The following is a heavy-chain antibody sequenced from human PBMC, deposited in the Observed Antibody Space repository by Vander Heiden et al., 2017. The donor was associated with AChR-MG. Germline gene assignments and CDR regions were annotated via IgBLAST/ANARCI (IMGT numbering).Heavy chain of an antibody. CDR3: ARDPWGNFDS. Sequence: EVQLVESGGGLVKPGGSLRLSCAGPGSTLTYYTMNRARQAPGKGVEWVSSISSSGSYIYYADSVKGRFTISRDSANNSLYLQMDSLRVEDTAVYYCARDPWGNFDSWGQGTLVTVSS. J-gene: IGHJ4*02. D-gene: IGHD3-16*01. V-gene: IGHV3-21*01. CDR1: GSTLTYYT. CDR2: ISSSGSYI.